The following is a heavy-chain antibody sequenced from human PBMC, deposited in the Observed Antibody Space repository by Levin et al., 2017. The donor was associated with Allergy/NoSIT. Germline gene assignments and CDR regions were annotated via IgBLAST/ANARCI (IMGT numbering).Heavy chain of an antibody. CDR3: AKVDYGDYGAFDI. J-gene: IGHJ3*02. V-gene: IGHV3-30*18. Sequence: PGGSLRLSCAASGFTFRTYGLHWVRQAPGKGLEWVSIIAYDGSNKYYADSVKGRFTISRDNSKNTLYLQMNSLRAEDTAVYYCAKVDYGDYGAFDIWGQGTMVTVSS. D-gene: IGHD4-17*01. CDR2: IAYDGSNK. CDR1: GFTFRTYG.